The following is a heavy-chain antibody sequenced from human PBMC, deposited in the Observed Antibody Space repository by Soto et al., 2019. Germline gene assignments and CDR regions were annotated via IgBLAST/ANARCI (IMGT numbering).Heavy chain of an antibody. J-gene: IGHJ5*02. CDR2: IYYSGST. V-gene: IGHV4-61*01. CDR1: GGSVSSGSYY. CDR3: ASQPTNPGWFDP. Sequence: SETLSLTCTVSGGSVSSGSYYWSWIRQPPGKGLEWIGYIYYSGSTNYNPSLKSRVTISVDTSKNQFSLKLSSVTAADTAVYYCASQPTNPGWFDPWGQGTLVTVSS.